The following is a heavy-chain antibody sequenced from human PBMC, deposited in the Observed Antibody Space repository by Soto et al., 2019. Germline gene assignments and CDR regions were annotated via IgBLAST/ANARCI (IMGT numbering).Heavy chain of an antibody. CDR1: GGSFSGYY. J-gene: IGHJ6*02. CDR2: INHSGST. Sequence: SETLSLTCAVYGGSFSGYYWSWIRQPPGKGLEWIGEINHSGSTNYNPSLKSRVTISVDTSKNQFSLKLSSVTAADTAVYYCARVDVHHNFTSGYDGRDGWGQGTTVTVSS. CDR3: ARVDVHHNFTSGYDGRDG. D-gene: IGHD3-3*01. V-gene: IGHV4-34*01.